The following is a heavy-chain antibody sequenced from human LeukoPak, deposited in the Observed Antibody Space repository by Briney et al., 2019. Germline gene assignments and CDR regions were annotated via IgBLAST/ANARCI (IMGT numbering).Heavy chain of an antibody. J-gene: IGHJ4*02. Sequence: PGGSLRLSCAASGFTFSDSYMSWIRQAPGKGLEWLSYISSSGGSTYYAVSVKGRFTISRDNANNSLYLQMNSLRADDTAIYYCATGKRQYSNWGQGTLVTVSS. D-gene: IGHD2/OR15-2a*01. V-gene: IGHV3-11*01. CDR3: ATGKRQYSN. CDR1: GFTFSDSY. CDR2: ISSSGGST.